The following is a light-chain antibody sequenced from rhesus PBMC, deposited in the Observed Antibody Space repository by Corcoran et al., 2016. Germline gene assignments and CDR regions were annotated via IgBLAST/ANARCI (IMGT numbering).Light chain of an antibody. J-gene: IGKJ1*01. CDR2: KAS. V-gene: IGKV1-22*01. CDR1: QGISRW. Sequence: IQMTQSPSSLSASVGDTVTITCRSHQGISRWLAWYQQKPWKAPKLLIDKASSWQSGVPSSASGSGSGTGFTLTIRSLQSEDFSTYYCQQLSSRPWTFGQGTKVGIK. CDR3: QQLSSRPWT.